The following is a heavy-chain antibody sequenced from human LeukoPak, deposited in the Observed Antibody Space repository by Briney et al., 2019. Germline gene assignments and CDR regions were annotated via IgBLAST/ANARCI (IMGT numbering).Heavy chain of an antibody. J-gene: IGHJ4*02. CDR3: ARVGGITGTTLDY. V-gene: IGHV3-48*03. CDR2: ISSSGSTI. CDR1: GFTFSSYE. Sequence: GGSLRLSCAASGFTFSSYEMNWVRQAPGKGLEWVSYISSSGSTIYYADSVKGRFTISRDNAKNSLYLQMNSLRAEDTAVYYCARVGGITGTTLDYWGRGTLVTVSS. D-gene: IGHD1-20*01.